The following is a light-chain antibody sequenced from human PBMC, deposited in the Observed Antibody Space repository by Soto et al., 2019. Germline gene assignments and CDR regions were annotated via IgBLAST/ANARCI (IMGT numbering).Light chain of an antibody. J-gene: IGKJ2*01. V-gene: IGKV3-15*01. Sequence: EIVMTQSPATLSVSPGERATLSCRARQSVSSNLAWYQQTPGQAPRLLIHGASTRATGIPARFSGSGYGRDFTLTISSLQCEDFAVYWCQQYNDWPYPFGQGTRLEMK. CDR2: GAS. CDR3: QQYNDWPYP. CDR1: QSVSSN.